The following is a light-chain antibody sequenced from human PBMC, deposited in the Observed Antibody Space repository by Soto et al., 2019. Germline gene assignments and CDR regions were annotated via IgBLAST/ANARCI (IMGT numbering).Light chain of an antibody. Sequence: DIQMTQPPSSLSASVGDRVTITCQASQDISNYLNWYQQKPGKAPKLLIYDASNLETGVPSRFSGSGSGTDFTFTISSLQPEDIATYYCQQYDNQITFGQGTRLEIK. CDR2: DAS. CDR3: QQYDNQIT. J-gene: IGKJ5*01. CDR1: QDISNY. V-gene: IGKV1-33*01.